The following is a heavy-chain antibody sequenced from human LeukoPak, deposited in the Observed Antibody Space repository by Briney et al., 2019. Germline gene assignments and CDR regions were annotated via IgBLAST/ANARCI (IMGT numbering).Heavy chain of an antibody. CDR3: AKVDIVATIDAGRLVDY. V-gene: IGHV3-30*18. CDR1: GFTFSSYG. CDR2: ISNDGSNK. Sequence: GGSLRLSCAASGFTFSSYGMQWFRQAPDKGLEWVAAISNDGSNKYYADSVKGRFTISRDHSKNTLYLQMNSLRAEDTAVYYCAKVDIVATIDAGRLVDYWGQGTLVTVSS. J-gene: IGHJ4*02. D-gene: IGHD5-12*01.